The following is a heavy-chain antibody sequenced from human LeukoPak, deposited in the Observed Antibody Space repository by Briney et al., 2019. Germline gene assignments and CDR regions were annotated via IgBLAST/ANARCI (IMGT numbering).Heavy chain of an antibody. Sequence: RASVKVSCKASGGTFSSYAISWVRQAPGQGLEWMGGIIPIFNTANYAQKFQGRVTITTDESTSTAYMELSSLRSEDTAVYYCARRALSNVLRFLEWPESYYYMDVWGKGTTVTVSS. D-gene: IGHD3-3*01. V-gene: IGHV1-69*05. CDR3: ARRALSNVLRFLEWPESYYYMDV. CDR2: IIPIFNTA. J-gene: IGHJ6*03. CDR1: GGTFSSYA.